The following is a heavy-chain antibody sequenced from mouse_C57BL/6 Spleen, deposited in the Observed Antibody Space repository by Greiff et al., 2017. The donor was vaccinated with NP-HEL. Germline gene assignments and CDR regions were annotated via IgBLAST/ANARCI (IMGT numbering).Heavy chain of an antibody. CDR3: AREMGRYMDY. D-gene: IGHD1-3*01. J-gene: IGHJ2*01. CDR1: GFTFSDYY. Sequence: EVQVVESEGGLVQPGSSMKLSCTASGFTFSDYYMAWVRQVPEKGLEWVANINYDGSSTYYLYSFKSRFMFSRDNAKNNLYMKTSSLKSKDTATYDCAREMGRYMDYWGQGTTLTVSS. CDR2: INYDGSST. V-gene: IGHV5-16*01.